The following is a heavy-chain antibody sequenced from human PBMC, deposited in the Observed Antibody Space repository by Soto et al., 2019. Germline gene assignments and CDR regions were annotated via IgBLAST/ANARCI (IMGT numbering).Heavy chain of an antibody. V-gene: IGHV4-4*02. CDR1: GGSISSSNW. CDR3: ARVGSSWYGLGLDY. J-gene: IGHJ4*02. CDR2: IYHSGST. Sequence: PSETLSLICAVSGGSISSSNWWSWVRQPPGKGLEWIGEIYHSGSTNYNPSLKSRVTISVDKSKNQFSLKLSSVTAADTAVYYCARVGSSWYGLGLDYWGQGTLVTVSS. D-gene: IGHD6-13*01.